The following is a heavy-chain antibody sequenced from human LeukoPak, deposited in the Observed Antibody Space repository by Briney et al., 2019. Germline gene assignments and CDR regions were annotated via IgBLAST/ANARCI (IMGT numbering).Heavy chain of an antibody. Sequence: PGGSLRLSCAASGFTVSSNYMSWVRQAPGKGLEWVSVIYSGGSTYYADSVKGRFTISRDNSKNTLYLQMNSLRAEDTAVYYCARGRAAAGTYYYYMDVWGKGTTVTVSS. D-gene: IGHD6-13*01. CDR1: GFTVSSNY. J-gene: IGHJ6*03. CDR3: ARGRAAAGTYYYYMDV. CDR2: IYSGGST. V-gene: IGHV3-53*01.